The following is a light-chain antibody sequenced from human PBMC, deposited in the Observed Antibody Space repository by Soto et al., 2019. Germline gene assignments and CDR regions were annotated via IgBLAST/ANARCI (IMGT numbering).Light chain of an antibody. J-gene: IGLJ2*01. Sequence: NFMLTQPHSVSESPGKTITISCTRSSGSIASNSVQWYQQRPGSAPTTVIYEDDQRPSGVPARFSGSVDRSSNSASLSISGLKIEDEADYYCQSYDNNTVIFGGGTKLTVL. V-gene: IGLV6-57*04. CDR1: SGSIASNS. CDR2: EDD. CDR3: QSYDNNTVI.